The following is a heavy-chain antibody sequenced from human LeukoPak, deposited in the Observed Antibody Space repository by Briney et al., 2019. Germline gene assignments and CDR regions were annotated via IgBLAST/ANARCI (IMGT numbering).Heavy chain of an antibody. V-gene: IGHV4-34*01. CDR3: ATRRLLWFGESYTFDY. D-gene: IGHD3-10*01. CDR2: INHSGST. Sequence: SETLSLTCAVYGVSFSGYYWSWIRQPPAKGLEWIGEINHSGSTNYNPSLKSRVTISVDTSKNQFSLKLSSVTAADTAVYYCATRRLLWFGESYTFDYWGQGTLVIVSS. J-gene: IGHJ4*02. CDR1: GVSFSGYY.